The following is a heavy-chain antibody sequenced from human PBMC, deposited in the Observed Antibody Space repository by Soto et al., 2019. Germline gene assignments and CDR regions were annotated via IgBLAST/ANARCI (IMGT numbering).Heavy chain of an antibody. CDR3: ASVRGGYYYAMDV. Sequence: QVQLQESGPGLVKPSGTLSLTCAVSGGSISSSNWWSWVRQPPGKGLEWIGAIYHSGSTNYNPSLKSRVTISGDKSKNQFSLKLSSVTAADTAVYYCASVRGGYYYAMDVWGQGTTVTVSS. CDR1: GGSISSSNW. V-gene: IGHV4-4*02. J-gene: IGHJ6*02. CDR2: IYHSGST. D-gene: IGHD3-10*02.